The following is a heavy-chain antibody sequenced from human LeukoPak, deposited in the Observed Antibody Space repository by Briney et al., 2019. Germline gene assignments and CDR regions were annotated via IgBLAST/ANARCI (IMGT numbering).Heavy chain of an antibody. CDR1: GGSISSSSYY. J-gene: IGHJ3*02. CDR3: VRDSRGYAFDI. D-gene: IGHD3-10*01. CDR2: IYYSGST. Sequence: SETLSLTCTVSGGSISSSSYYWGWIRQPPGKGLEWIGSIYYSGSTYYNPSLKSRVTISVDTSKNQLSLNLTSVTAADTAFCYCVRDSRGYAFDIWGQGTMVTVSS. V-gene: IGHV4-39*07.